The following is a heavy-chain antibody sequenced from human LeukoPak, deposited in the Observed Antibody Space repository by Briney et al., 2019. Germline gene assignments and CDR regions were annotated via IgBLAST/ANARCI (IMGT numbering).Heavy chain of an antibody. CDR2: INHSGST. J-gene: IGHJ3*02. V-gene: IGHV4-34*01. CDR1: GGSFSGYY. CDR3: AGAAGAAAGNDAFDI. Sequence: SETLSLTCAVYGGSFSGYYWSWIRQPPGKGLEWIGEINHSGSTNYNPSLKSRVTISVDTSKNQFSLKLSSVTAADTAVYYCAGAAGAAAGNDAFDIWGQGTMVTVSS. D-gene: IGHD6-13*01.